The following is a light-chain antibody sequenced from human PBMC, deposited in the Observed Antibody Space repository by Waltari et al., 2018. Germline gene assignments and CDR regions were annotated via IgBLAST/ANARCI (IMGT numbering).Light chain of an antibody. CDR3: SSYAGNDLVI. Sequence: QSALTQPASVSGSPGQSITISCTGTNSDVGSYNYVSWYQQHPGKAPKLMIYEVTKPPSGLSIRFSGSKSGNTASLTITELQAEDEADYYCSSYAGNDLVIFGGGTKLTVL. V-gene: IGLV2-14*01. J-gene: IGLJ2*01. CDR2: EVT. CDR1: NSDVGSYNY.